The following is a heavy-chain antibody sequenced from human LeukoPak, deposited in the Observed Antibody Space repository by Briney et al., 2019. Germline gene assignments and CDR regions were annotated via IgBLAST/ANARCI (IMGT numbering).Heavy chain of an antibody. CDR1: GGTFSSYA. V-gene: IGHV1-69*05. D-gene: IGHD3-22*01. CDR2: IIPIFGTA. CDR3: ARDARASYYYDSSGYYRDAFDI. Sequence: SVKVSCKASGGTFSSYAIGWVRQAPGQGLEWMGGIIPIFGTANYAQKFQGRVTITTDESTSTAYMELSSLRSEDTAVYYCARDARASYYYDSSGYYRDAFDIWGQGTMVTVSS. J-gene: IGHJ3*02.